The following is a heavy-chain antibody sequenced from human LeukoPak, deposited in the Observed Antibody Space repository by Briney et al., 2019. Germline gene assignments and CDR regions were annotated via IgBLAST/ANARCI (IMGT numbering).Heavy chain of an antibody. D-gene: IGHD3-16*01. CDR1: GFTFSDSW. Sequence: GGSLRLSCAASGFTFSDSWMNWVRQAPGKGLEWVANMNQDGSAKDYVDSVKGRFTISRDNARNSLYLQMSSLRPEDTAVYYCATYTHWVAGDVWGQGTTVTVSS. CDR2: MNQDGSAK. CDR3: ATYTHWVAGDV. V-gene: IGHV3-7*01. J-gene: IGHJ6*02.